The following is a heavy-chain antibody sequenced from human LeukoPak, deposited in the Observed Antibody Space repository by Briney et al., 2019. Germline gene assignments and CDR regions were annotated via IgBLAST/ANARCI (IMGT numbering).Heavy chain of an antibody. CDR2: MNPKSGDT. CDR1: GYIFIDYE. CDR3: ARGRYMDV. Sequence: GASVKVSCKTSGYIFIDYEISWVRQAPGQGLEWMGWMNPKSGDTGCEQKFQGRITITRDSCISTVYMELSSLRSEDTALYYCARGRYMDVWGKGTTVTVSS. J-gene: IGHJ6*03. V-gene: IGHV1-8*02.